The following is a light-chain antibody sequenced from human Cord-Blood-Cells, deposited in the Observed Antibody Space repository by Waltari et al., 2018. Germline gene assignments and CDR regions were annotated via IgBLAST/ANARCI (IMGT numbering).Light chain of an antibody. CDR1: SSDVGSYNL. CDR2: EGS. CDR3: CSYAGSSTSWV. Sequence: QSALTQPPSVSGSPGQSITTPCTGTSSDVGSYNLVSWYQQHPGKAPKLMIYEGSKRPSGVSNRFSGSKSGNTASLTISGLQAEDEADYYCCSYAGSSTSWVFGGGTKLTVL. J-gene: IGLJ3*02. V-gene: IGLV2-23*01.